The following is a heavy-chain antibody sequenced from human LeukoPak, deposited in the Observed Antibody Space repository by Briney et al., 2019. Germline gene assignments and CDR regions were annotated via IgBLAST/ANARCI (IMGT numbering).Heavy chain of an antibody. V-gene: IGHV1-2*02. CDR1: GYTFTGYY. D-gene: IGHD3-22*01. CDR2: INPNSGGT. J-gene: IGHJ3*02. CDR3: ARPVHRYYDSPYSGAFDI. Sequence: ASVKVSCKASGYTFTGYYMHWVRQAPGQGLEWMGWINPNSGGTNYAQKFQRRVTMTRDTSISTAYMELSRLRSDDTAVYYCARPVHRYYDSPYSGAFDIWGQGTMVTFSS.